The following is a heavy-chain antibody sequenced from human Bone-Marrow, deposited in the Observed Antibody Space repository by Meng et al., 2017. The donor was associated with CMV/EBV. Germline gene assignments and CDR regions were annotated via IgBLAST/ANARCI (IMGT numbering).Heavy chain of an antibody. CDR2: IRYDGSNK. J-gene: IGHJ3*02. V-gene: IGHV3-30*02. Sequence: GESLKISCAASGFTFSSYGMHWVRQAPGKGLEWVAFIRYDGSNKYYADSVKGRFTISRDNSKNTLYLQMNSLRAEDTAVYYCAKGQLYGGNFDYDAFDICGQGTMGTVSS. CDR3: AKGQLYGGNFDYDAFDI. CDR1: GFTFSSYG. D-gene: IGHD4-23*01.